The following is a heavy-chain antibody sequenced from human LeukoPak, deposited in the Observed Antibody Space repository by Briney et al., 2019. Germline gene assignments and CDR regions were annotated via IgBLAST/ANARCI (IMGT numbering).Heavy chain of an antibody. Sequence: PGGSLRLSCSAPGFTFSSYGMNWVRQAPGKGLEWVANINQGGSEKYYVDSVKGRFTISRDNAKNSLYPEMNSLRAEDTAVYYRLRENHDSGWSFDYWGQGTLVTVSS. J-gene: IGHJ4*02. CDR1: GFTFSSYG. CDR3: LRENHDSGWSFDY. V-gene: IGHV3-7*01. CDR2: INQGGSEK. D-gene: IGHD3-22*01.